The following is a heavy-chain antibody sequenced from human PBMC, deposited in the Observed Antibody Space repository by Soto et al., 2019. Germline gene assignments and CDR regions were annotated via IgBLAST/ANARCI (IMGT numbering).Heavy chain of an antibody. CDR2: IYYSGST. CDR1: GGSISSGGYY. CDR3: ARFIWSTNNWFDP. Sequence: SETLSLTCTVSGGSISSGGYYWSWIRQHPGKGLEWIGYIYYSGSTYYKPSLKSRVTISVDTSKNQFSLKLSSVTAADTAVYYCARFIWSTNNWFDPWGQGTLVTVSS. D-gene: IGHD3-10*01. V-gene: IGHV4-31*02. J-gene: IGHJ5*02.